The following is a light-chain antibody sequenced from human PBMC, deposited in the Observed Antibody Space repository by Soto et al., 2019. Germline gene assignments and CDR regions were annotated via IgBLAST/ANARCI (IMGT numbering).Light chain of an antibody. CDR2: DNY. J-gene: IGLJ2*01. CDR3: GTWDSSLSGAV. V-gene: IGLV1-51*01. CDR1: SSNIGNNY. Sequence: QSVLTQPPSVSAAPGQKVTISCSGGSSNIGNNYVSWFKQLPGTAPKLLIYDNYKRPSGIPDRFSGSKSGASATLGITGLQTGDEADYYCGTWDSSLSGAVFGGGTKLTVL.